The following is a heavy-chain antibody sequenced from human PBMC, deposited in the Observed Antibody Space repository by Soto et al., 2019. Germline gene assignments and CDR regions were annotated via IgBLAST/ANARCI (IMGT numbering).Heavy chain of an antibody. Sequence: ASVKGSCKASGDTFSTYTITWMRQAPGQGLEWMGGIIPRSATSNYAQKFQGRVTITADEYTNTAYMELGSLRSEDTAVYYCAADKLLWFGELLPYYYYGMDVWGQGTTVTVSS. CDR2: IIPRSATS. CDR1: GDTFSTYT. V-gene: IGHV1-69*13. J-gene: IGHJ6*02. CDR3: AADKLLWFGELLPYYYYGMDV. D-gene: IGHD3-10*01.